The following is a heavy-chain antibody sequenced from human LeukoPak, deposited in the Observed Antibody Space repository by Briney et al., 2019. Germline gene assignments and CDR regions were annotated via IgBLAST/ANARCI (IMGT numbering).Heavy chain of an antibody. CDR1: GFTFSSYA. D-gene: IGHD6-19*01. CDR3: ARGSISGWYQIGDY. CDR2: ISYDGSNK. V-gene: IGHV3-30-3*01. Sequence: GRSLRLSCAVSGFTFSSYAMHWVRQAPGKGLEWVAVISYDGSNKNYADSVKGRFTISRDNSKNTLYLQMNSLRAEDTAVYYCARGSISGWYQIGDYWGQGTLVTVSS. J-gene: IGHJ4*02.